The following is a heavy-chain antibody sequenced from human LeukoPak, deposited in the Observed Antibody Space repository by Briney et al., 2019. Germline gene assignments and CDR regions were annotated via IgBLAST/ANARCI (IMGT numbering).Heavy chain of an antibody. CDR1: GGTFSSYA. CDR3: ARDTAGDSNWFDP. J-gene: IGHJ5*02. CDR2: IIPIFGTA. V-gene: IGHV1-69*05. Sequence: GASVKVSCKASGGTFSSYAISWVRQAPGQGLEWMGGIIPIFGTANYAQKFQGRVTMTTDTSTSTAYMELRSLRSDDTAVYYCARDTAGDSNWFDPWGQGTLVTVSS. D-gene: IGHD7-27*01.